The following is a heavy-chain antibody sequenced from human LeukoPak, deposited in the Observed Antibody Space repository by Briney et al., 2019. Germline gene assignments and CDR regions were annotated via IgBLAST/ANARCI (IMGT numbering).Heavy chain of an antibody. CDR3: ARDELGPLGSSGYPLDY. V-gene: IGHV4-4*02. CDR2: IYHSGST. D-gene: IGHD3-22*01. J-gene: IGHJ4*02. Sequence: PSETLSLTCAVSGGSISSSNWWSWVRQPPGKGLEWIGEIYHSGSTNYNPSLKSRVTISVDKSKNQFSLKLSSVTAADTAVYYCARDELGPLGSSGYPLDYWGQGTLVTVSS. CDR1: GGSISSSNW.